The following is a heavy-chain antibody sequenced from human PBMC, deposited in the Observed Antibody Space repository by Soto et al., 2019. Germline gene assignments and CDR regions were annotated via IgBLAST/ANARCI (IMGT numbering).Heavy chain of an antibody. CDR1: GFTFSSYS. CDR2: ISGSGGST. CDR3: AKEGLGSMIVLAITQYYYGLDV. J-gene: IGHJ6*02. V-gene: IGHV3-23*01. Sequence: EVQLLESGGGLVQPGGSLRLSCAASGFTFSSYSMTWVRQAPGKGLEWVSAISGSGGSTYYADSVKGRFTISRDNSKNTLYLQMNSLRAEDTAVYFCAKEGLGSMIVLAITQYYYGLDVWGQGTTVAVSS. D-gene: IGHD3-22*01.